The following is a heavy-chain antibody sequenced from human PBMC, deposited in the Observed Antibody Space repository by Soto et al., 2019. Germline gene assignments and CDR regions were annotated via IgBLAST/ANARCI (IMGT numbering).Heavy chain of an antibody. CDR2: ITYDGSNK. V-gene: IGHV3-30-3*01. Sequence: GGSLRLSCAASGFTFSSYAMHWVRKAPVKGLEWVAVITYDGSNKFYADSVKGRYTISRHNSKNTLYLQMNNMRADDTAVYYCARELWSSSSRDYFDYWGQGTLVTVSS. D-gene: IGHD6-6*01. J-gene: IGHJ4*01. CDR3: ARELWSSSSRDYFDY. CDR1: GFTFSSYA.